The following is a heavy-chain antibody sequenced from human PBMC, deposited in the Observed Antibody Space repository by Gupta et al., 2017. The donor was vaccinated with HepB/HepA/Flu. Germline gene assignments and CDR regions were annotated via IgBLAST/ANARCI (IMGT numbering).Heavy chain of an antibody. V-gene: IGHV2-5*01. J-gene: IGHJ5*02. CDR3: AHRAYKTNHWLDP. Sequence: QITLNESGPTLVKPTQTLTLTCTFSAFSLTSTGEAVSWTRQPPGKALEWLDIIYWNDAKHYTPSLESRLTITKDTSRNQVVLTLTKMDHVDTGTYFCAHRAYKTNHWLDPGGQGIMVTVSS. D-gene: IGHD1-1*01. CDR1: AFSLTSTGEA. CDR2: IYWNDAK.